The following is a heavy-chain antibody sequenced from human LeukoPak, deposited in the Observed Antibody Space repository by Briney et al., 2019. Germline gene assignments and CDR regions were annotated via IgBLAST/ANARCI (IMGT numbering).Heavy chain of an antibody. CDR1: GGSISSYY. J-gene: IGHJ2*01. Sequence: SETLSLTCTVSGGSISSYYWSWIRQPPGKGLEWIGYIYYSGSTNYNPPLKSRVTISVDTSKNQFSLKLSSVTAADTAVYYCAREGVGADWYFDLWGRGTLVTVSS. D-gene: IGHD1-26*01. CDR3: AREGVGADWYFDL. V-gene: IGHV4-59*01. CDR2: IYYSGST.